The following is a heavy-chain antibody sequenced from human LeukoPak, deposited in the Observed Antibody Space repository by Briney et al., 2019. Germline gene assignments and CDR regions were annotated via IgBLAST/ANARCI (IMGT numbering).Heavy chain of an antibody. Sequence: GASVKVSCKASGYTFTGYYMHWVRQAPGQGLEWMGWINPNSGGTNYAQKFQGRVTMTRDTSISTAYMELSRLRSDDTAVYYCARDPSPGSGSPIDFWGQGTLVTVSS. D-gene: IGHD3-10*01. CDR1: GYTFTGYY. J-gene: IGHJ4*02. CDR2: INPNSGGT. CDR3: ARDPSPGSGSPIDF. V-gene: IGHV1-2*02.